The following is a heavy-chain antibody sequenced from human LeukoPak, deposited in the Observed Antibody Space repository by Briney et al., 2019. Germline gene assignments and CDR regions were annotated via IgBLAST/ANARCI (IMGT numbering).Heavy chain of an antibody. J-gene: IGHJ4*02. Sequence: GASVKVSCKTSGYTFTGYYMHWVRQAPGQGLEWMGWINPNSGGINYAQKFQGRVTMTRDTSISTAYMELSSLRSDDTAVYYCARDDYYDSSGYFGYWGQGTLVTVSS. D-gene: IGHD3-22*01. CDR2: INPNSGGI. V-gene: IGHV1-2*02. CDR3: ARDDYYDSSGYFGY. CDR1: GYTFTGYY.